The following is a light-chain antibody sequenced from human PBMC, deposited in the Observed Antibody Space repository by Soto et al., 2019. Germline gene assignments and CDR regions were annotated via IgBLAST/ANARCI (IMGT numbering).Light chain of an antibody. CDR3: TSHTSSGSLV. CDR1: SSDVGAYNF. V-gene: IGLV2-14*03. Sequence: QLVLTQPASVSGSPGQSITISCTGTSSDVGAYNFVSWYQQHPGKAPKLMIYDVSNRPSGVSNRISGSKSGNTASLTISGLQAEDEADYYCTSHTSSGSLVFGTGTKVTVL. J-gene: IGLJ1*01. CDR2: DVS.